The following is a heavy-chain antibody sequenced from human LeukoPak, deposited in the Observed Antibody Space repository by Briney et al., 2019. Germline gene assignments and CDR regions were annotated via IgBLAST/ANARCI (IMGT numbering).Heavy chain of an antibody. V-gene: IGHV4-34*01. CDR3: AREPLVGATPYYFDY. CDR2: INHSGST. D-gene: IGHD1-26*01. CDR1: GGSFSGYY. Sequence: SETLSLTCAVYGGSFSGYYWSWIRQPPGKGLEWIGEINHSGSTYYNPSLKSRVTISVDTSKNQFSLKLSSVTAADTAVYYCAREPLVGATPYYFDYWGQGTLATVSS. J-gene: IGHJ4*02.